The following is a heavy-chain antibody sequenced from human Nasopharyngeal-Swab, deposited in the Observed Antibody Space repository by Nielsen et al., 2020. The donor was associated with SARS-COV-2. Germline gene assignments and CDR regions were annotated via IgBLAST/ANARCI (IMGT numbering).Heavy chain of an antibody. Sequence: ASVKVSCKASGYNFTSYAMHWVRQAPGQRLEWMGWINAGNGNTKYSQKFQGRVTITRDTSASTAYMELSSLRSEDTAVYYCAREGGTMVVNEFGYWGQGTLVTVSS. V-gene: IGHV1-3*01. J-gene: IGHJ4*02. CDR2: INAGNGNT. CDR3: AREGGTMVVNEFGY. CDR1: GYNFTSYA. D-gene: IGHD4-23*01.